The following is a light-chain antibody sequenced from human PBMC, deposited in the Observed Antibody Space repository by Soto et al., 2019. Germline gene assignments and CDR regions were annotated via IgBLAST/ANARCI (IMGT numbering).Light chain of an antibody. CDR1: QGVNSN. Sequence: EIVMTQSPATLSVSPGEGATLSCRASQGVNSNLAWYQQKPGQAPRLLIYGASTRATGIPARFSGSGHGTEFTLTISSLQSEDFAVYYCLQYNSYSPWTFGQGTKVEIK. CDR3: LQYNSYSPWT. CDR2: GAS. J-gene: IGKJ1*01. V-gene: IGKV3-15*01.